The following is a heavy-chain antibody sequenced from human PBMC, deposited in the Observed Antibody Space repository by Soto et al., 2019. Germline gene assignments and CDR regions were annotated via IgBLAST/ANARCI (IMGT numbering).Heavy chain of an antibody. Sequence: GGSLRLSCAASGFTFSSYAMSWVRQAPGKGLEWVSAISGSGGRTYYADSVKGRFTISRDNSKNTLYLQMNSLRAEDTAVYYCAKHQKCKSLFYYFDYWGQGTLVTVSA. J-gene: IGHJ4*02. V-gene: IGHV3-23*01. CDR3: AKHQKCKSLFYYFDY. CDR2: ISGSGGRT. D-gene: IGHD2-21*01. CDR1: GFTFSSYA.